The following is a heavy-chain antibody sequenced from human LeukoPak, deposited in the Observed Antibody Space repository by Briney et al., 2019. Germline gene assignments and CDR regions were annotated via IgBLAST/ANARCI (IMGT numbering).Heavy chain of an antibody. J-gene: IGHJ4*02. V-gene: IGHV3-23*01. D-gene: IGHD6-6*01. CDR2: VDDSGAFT. CDR1: RFAFSSYA. Sequence: GGSLRLSCAASRFAFSSYAMGWVRQAPGKGVEWVSSVDDSGAFTYYADSVKGRFTISRDNSKSTLYLQMNSLRAEDTALYYCAKRSSSSSPPYFDYCGQGTLVTVSS. CDR3: AKRSSSSSPPYFDY.